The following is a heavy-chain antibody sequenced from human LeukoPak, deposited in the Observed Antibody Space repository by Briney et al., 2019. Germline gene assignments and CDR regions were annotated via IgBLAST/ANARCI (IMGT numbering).Heavy chain of an antibody. V-gene: IGHV4-39*07. CDR3: ARDLVVVVPAAIPRRAGWFDP. D-gene: IGHD2-2*02. CDR1: GGSISSSSYY. J-gene: IGHJ5*02. Sequence: SETLSLTCTVSGGSISSSSYYWGWIRQPPGKGLEWIGSIYYSGSTYYNPSLKSRVTISVDTSKNQFSLKLSSVTAADTAVYYCARDLVVVVPAAIPRRAGWFDPWGQGTLVTVSS. CDR2: IYYSGST.